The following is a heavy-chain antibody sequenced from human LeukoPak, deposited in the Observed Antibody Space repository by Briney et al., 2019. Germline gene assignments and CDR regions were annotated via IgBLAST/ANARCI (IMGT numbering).Heavy chain of an antibody. Sequence: GGSLRLSCAASGFTFSSYSMSWVRQAPGKGLEWVSSISSSSSLIYYADSVKGRFTISRDNAKNSLYLQMNSLRAEDTAVYYCARDRGSYCGGDCYSGAWGQGTLVTVSS. CDR3: ARDRGSYCGGDCYSGA. CDR2: ISSSSSLI. J-gene: IGHJ5*02. CDR1: GFTFSSYS. D-gene: IGHD2-21*01. V-gene: IGHV3-21*01.